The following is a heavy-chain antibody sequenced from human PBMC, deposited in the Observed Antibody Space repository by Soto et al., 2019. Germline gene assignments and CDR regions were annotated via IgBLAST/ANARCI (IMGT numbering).Heavy chain of an antibody. Sequence: GASVKVSCKASGGTFSSYAISWVRQAPGQGLEWMGGIIPIFGTANYAQKFQGRVTITADESTRTAYMELSSLRSEDTAVYYCARLGPDMVRGATYGMDVWGQGTTVTVSS. D-gene: IGHD3-10*01. J-gene: IGHJ6*02. CDR3: ARLGPDMVRGATYGMDV. V-gene: IGHV1-69*13. CDR1: GGTFSSYA. CDR2: IIPIFGTA.